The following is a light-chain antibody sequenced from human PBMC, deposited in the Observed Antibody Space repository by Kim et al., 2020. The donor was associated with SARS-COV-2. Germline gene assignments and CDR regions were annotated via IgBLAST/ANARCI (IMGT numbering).Light chain of an antibody. Sequence: IVLTQSPGTLSLSPGEGATLSCRASQSVSNNNLAWYQQKPDQAPRLLIYGAFSRATGIPDRFSGSGCGTDFTLTISRLESEDFAVYYCQQYYYSVYTFGQGTKLEI. V-gene: IGKV3-20*01. CDR2: GAF. CDR3: QQYYYSVYT. CDR1: QSVSNNN. J-gene: IGKJ2*01.